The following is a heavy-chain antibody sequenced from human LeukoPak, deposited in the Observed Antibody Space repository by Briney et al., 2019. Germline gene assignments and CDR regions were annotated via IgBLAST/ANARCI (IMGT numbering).Heavy chain of an antibody. CDR3: ARDYYDSSGYYSHDY. CDR1: GFTFSSYS. CDR2: ISSSSSYI. Sequence: GGSLRLSCAASGFTFSSYSMNWVRQAPGKGLEWVSSISSSSSYIYYADSVKGRFTISRDNAKNSLYLQMNSLRAEDTAVYYCARDYYDSSGYYSHDYWGQGTLVTVSS. D-gene: IGHD3-22*01. V-gene: IGHV3-21*01. J-gene: IGHJ4*02.